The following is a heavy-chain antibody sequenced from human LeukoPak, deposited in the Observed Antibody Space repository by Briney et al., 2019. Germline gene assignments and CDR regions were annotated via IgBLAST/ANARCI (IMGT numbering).Heavy chain of an antibody. J-gene: IGHJ4*02. CDR3: AKDQGQAVVPRRFDY. Sequence: PGGSLRLSCAASGFTFDDYAMHWVRQAPGKGQEWVSGISWNSGSIGYADSVKGRFTISRDNAKNSLYLQMNSLRVEDTAVYYCAKDQGQAVVPRRFDYWGQGTLVTVSS. D-gene: IGHD2-2*01. V-gene: IGHV3-9*01. CDR1: GFTFDDYA. CDR2: ISWNSGSI.